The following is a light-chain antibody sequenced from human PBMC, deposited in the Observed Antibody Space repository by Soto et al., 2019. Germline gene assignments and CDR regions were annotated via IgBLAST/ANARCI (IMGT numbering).Light chain of an antibody. V-gene: IGKV1-5*03. CDR2: KAS. CDR1: QGISNH. CDR3: QHYNSYSEA. Sequence: DIQMTQSPSSLSASVGDRVTITCRASQGISNHLAWYQQKPGKAPKLLIYKASTLKSGVPSRFSGSGSGTEFTLTISSLQPDDFATYYCQHYNSYSEAFGQGTKVDNK. J-gene: IGKJ1*01.